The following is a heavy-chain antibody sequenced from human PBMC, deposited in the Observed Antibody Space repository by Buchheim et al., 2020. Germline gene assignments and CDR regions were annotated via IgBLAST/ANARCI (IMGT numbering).Heavy chain of an antibody. V-gene: IGHV3-7*01. CDR1: GFRFDSYA. Sequence: EVQLLESGGGLVQSGGSLKLSCAVSGFRFDSYAMTWVRQAPGKVLEWVANIKQDGSEKYYVDSVKGRFTISRDNAKNSLYLQMNSLRAEDTAVYYCARDRAYSSGWYYQVVGRNWYFDLWGRGTL. J-gene: IGHJ2*01. CDR3: ARDRAYSSGWYYQVVGRNWYFDL. D-gene: IGHD6-19*01. CDR2: IKQDGSEK.